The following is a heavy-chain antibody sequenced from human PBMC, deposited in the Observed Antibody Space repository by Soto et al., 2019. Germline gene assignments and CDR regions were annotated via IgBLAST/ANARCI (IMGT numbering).Heavy chain of an antibody. V-gene: IGHV3-30*04. CDR2: TSYDENYK. Sequence: GGSLRLSFAASGFTFSGYAMHWVRQAPGKGREWVAATSYDENYKYYADSVKGRFTISRDNSKNTLFLQMNSLGSEDTAVYYCARDITGSGSYGVDYWGQGTLVTAS. D-gene: IGHD3-10*01. CDR3: ARDITGSGSYGVDY. J-gene: IGHJ4*02. CDR1: GFTFSGYA.